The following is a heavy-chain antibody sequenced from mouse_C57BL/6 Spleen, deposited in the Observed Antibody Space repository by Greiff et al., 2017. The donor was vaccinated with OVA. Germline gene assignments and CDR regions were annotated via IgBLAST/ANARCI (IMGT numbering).Heavy chain of an antibody. J-gene: IGHJ1*03. V-gene: IGHV2-6-1*01. CDR1: GFSLTSYG. Sequence: QVQLQQSGPGLVAPSQSLSITCTVSGFSLTSYGVHWVRQPPGKGLEWLVVIWSDGSTTYNSALKSRLSISKDNSKSQVFLKMNSLQTDDTAMYYCARHSHYYGSSYWYFDVWGTGTTVTVSS. CDR2: IWSDGST. D-gene: IGHD1-1*01. CDR3: ARHSHYYGSSYWYFDV.